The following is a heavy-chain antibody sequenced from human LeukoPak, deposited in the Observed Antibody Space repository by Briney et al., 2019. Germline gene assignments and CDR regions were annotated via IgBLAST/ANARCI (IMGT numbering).Heavy chain of an antibody. CDR3: ARFRPGSRHFDY. V-gene: IGHV1-24*01. J-gene: IGHJ4*02. CDR2: FDPEDGET. CDR1: GYTLTELS. D-gene: IGHD3-10*01. Sequence: ASVKVSCEVSGYTLTELSMHWVRQAPGKGLEWMGRFDPEDGETIYAQTLQGRVTMTEDTSTDTAYMELSSLRSEDTAVYYCARFRPGSRHFDYWGQGTLVTVSS.